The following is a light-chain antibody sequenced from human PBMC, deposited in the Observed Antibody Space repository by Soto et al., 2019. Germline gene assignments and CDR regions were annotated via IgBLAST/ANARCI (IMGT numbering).Light chain of an antibody. CDR3: HSYDSSLSVV. J-gene: IGLJ2*01. Sequence: QSVLTQPPSLSGAPGQRVTISCTGSSSNIGAGYDVQWSQQLPGTAPKLLIYGNSNRPSGVPDRFSGSKSGTSASLAITGLHAEDESDYYGHSYDSSLSVVFGGGTKLTVL. V-gene: IGLV1-40*01. CDR2: GNS. CDR1: SSNIGAGYD.